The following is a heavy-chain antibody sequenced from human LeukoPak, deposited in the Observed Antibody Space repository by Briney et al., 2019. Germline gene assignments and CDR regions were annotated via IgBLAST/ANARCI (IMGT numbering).Heavy chain of an antibody. CDR3: ARALSALYDY. Sequence: GASVKVSCKASGGTFSSYAISWVRQAPGQGLEWMGGIIPIFGTANYAQKFQGRVTITADKSTSTAHMELSSLRSEDTAVYYCARALSALYDYWGQGTLVTVSS. CDR2: IIPIFGTA. V-gene: IGHV1-69*06. J-gene: IGHJ4*02. D-gene: IGHD2-2*02. CDR1: GGTFSSYA.